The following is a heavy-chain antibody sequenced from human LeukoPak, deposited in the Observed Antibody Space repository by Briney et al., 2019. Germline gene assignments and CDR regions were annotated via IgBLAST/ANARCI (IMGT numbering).Heavy chain of an antibody. CDR1: GGSISSSRYY. CDR2: IYYSGST. J-gene: IGHJ5*02. Sequence: SETLSLTCTVSGGSISSSRYYWGWIRQPPGKGLEWIGSIYYSGSTNYNPSLKSRVTMSVDTSKNQFSLKLSSVTAADTAVYYCARHGAAAGTRYNWFDPWGQGTLVTVSS. D-gene: IGHD6-13*01. V-gene: IGHV4-39*07. CDR3: ARHGAAAGTRYNWFDP.